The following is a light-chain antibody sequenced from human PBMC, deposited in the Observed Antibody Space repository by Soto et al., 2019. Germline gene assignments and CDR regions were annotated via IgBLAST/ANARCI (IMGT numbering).Light chain of an antibody. V-gene: IGKV3-20*01. CDR1: QSVNSSY. Sequence: EIVLTQSPGTLSLSPGERATRSCRASQSVNSSYLAWYKQKPVQAPRLLIYGASSSATGIPDRFSGSGSGTDFTLNISSLAPEDVAVYYCQQYGISYITCGQGTRLLSK. CDR2: GAS. J-gene: IGKJ5*01. CDR3: QQYGISYIT.